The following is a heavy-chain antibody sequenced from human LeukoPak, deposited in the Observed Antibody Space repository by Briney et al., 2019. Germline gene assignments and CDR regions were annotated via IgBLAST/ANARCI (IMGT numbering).Heavy chain of an antibody. CDR1: GYTFTNYE. D-gene: IGHD4-11*01. Sequence: GASVKVSCKTSGYTFTNYEINWVRQASGQGLEWMGWMNPNNDNTAYAQKFQGRVTMTRDTSTSTVYMELSSLRSEDTAVYYCARAISTVLANWFDPWGQGTLVTVSS. CDR2: MNPNNDNT. J-gene: IGHJ5*02. CDR3: ARAISTVLANWFDP. V-gene: IGHV1-8*01.